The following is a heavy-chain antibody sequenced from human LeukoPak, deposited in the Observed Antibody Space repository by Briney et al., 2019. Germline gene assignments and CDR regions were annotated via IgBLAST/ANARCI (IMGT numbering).Heavy chain of an antibody. CDR2: ISRSSDTI. V-gene: IGHV3-48*01. CDR3: ARDRYFLISVSGTIDY. J-gene: IGHJ4*02. D-gene: IGHD6-19*01. CDR1: GFTFSSYS. Sequence: QTGGSLRLSCVASGFTFSSYSINWVRQAPGKGLEWIVYISRSSDTIFYADSVKGRFTVSRDNAKNSLYLQMNSLRGEDTALYYCARDRYFLISVSGTIDYWGQGTLVTVSS.